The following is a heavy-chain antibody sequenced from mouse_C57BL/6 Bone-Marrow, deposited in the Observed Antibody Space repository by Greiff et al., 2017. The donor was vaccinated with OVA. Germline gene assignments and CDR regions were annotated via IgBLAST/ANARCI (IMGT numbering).Heavy chain of an antibody. CDR3: ARGRRGREMDY. D-gene: IGHD1-1*01. J-gene: IGHJ4*01. V-gene: IGHV3-6*01. Sequence: EVQLQESGPGLVKPSQSLSLTCSVTGYSITSGYYWNWIRQFPGNKLEWMGYISYDGSNNYNPSLKNRISITRDTSKNQFFLKLNSVTTEDTATYYCARGRRGREMDYWGQGTSVTVSS. CDR2: ISYDGSN. CDR1: GYSITSGYY.